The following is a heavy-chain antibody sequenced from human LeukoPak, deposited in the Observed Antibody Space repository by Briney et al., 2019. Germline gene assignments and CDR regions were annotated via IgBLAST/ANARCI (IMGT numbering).Heavy chain of an antibody. Sequence: GGSLRLSCAASGFTFSSYWMHWVRQAPGKGLVWVSRINSDGSSTSYADSVKGRFTISRDNAKNTLYLQMNSLRAEDTAVYYCGKGRTGYSYGYGIDSWGQGTLVTVSS. J-gene: IGHJ4*02. CDR2: INSDGSST. CDR1: GFTFSSYW. CDR3: GKGRTGYSYGYGIDS. V-gene: IGHV3-74*01. D-gene: IGHD5-18*01.